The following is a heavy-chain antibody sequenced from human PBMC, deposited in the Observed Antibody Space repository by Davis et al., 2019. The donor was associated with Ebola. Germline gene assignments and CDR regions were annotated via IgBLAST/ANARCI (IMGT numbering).Heavy chain of an antibody. D-gene: IGHD3-9*01. CDR2: INPNSGGT. J-gene: IGHJ4*02. CDR3: ATGGGLRYFDWLDY. Sequence: ASVKVSCKASGGTFSSYAISWVRQAPGQGLEWMGWINPNSGGTNYAQKFQGWVTMTRDTSISTAYMELSRLRSDDTAVYYCATGGGLRYFDWLDYWGQGTLVTVSS. CDR1: GGTFSSYA. V-gene: IGHV1-2*04.